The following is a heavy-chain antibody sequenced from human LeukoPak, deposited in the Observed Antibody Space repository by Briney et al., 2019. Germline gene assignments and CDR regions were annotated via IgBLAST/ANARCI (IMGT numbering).Heavy chain of an antibody. CDR3: ARSRYLDYVEPPRLDY. Sequence: GGSLRLSCAASGFTFSDYYMSWIRQAPGKGLEWVSYISSSGSTIYYADSVKGRFTISRDNAKNSLYLQMNSLRAEDTAVYCCARSRYLDYVEPPRLDYWGQGTLVTVSS. D-gene: IGHD4-17*01. CDR1: GFTFSDYY. V-gene: IGHV3-11*01. CDR2: ISSSGSTI. J-gene: IGHJ4*02.